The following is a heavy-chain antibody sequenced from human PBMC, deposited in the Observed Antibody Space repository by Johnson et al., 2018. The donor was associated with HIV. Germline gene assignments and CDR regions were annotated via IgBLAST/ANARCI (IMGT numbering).Heavy chain of an antibody. CDR3: AKDGAAPASYGAFDI. D-gene: IGHD2-8*01. CDR2: IRYDGSDK. Sequence: QVQLVESGGGVVQPGRSLRFSCAASGFTFSSYGMHWVRQAPGKGLEWVAFIRYDGSDKYYGDSVKGRFTISRDNSKNTLYLQMNSLRAEDTAVYYCAKDGAAPASYGAFDIWGQGTMVTVSS. V-gene: IGHV3-30*02. J-gene: IGHJ3*02. CDR1: GFTFSSYG.